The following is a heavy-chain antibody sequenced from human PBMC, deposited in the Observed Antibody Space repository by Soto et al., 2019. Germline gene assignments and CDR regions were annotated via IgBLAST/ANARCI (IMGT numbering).Heavy chain of an antibody. Sequence: ASVKVSCKASGYTFTSYAMHWVRQAPGQRLEWMGWINAGNGNTKYSQKFQGRVTITRDTSASTAYMELSSLRSEDTAVYYCASNYDSSGYSYWTFDFWGQGTLVPVSS. D-gene: IGHD3-22*01. CDR2: INAGNGNT. CDR3: ASNYDSSGYSYWTFDF. V-gene: IGHV1-3*01. J-gene: IGHJ4*02. CDR1: GYTFTSYA.